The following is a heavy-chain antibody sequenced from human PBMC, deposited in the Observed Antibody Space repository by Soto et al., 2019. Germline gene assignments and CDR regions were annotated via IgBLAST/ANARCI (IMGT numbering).Heavy chain of an antibody. Sequence: PGGSLRLSCAASGFTFSSYSMNWVRQAPGKGLEWVSSISSSSSYIYYADSVKGRFTISRDNAKSTVYLEINSLRAEDTAVYYCVQFHFDFWGRGTRVTVSS. V-gene: IGHV3-21*04. CDR3: VQFHFDF. CDR1: GFTFSSYS. J-gene: IGHJ4*02. CDR2: ISSSSSYI.